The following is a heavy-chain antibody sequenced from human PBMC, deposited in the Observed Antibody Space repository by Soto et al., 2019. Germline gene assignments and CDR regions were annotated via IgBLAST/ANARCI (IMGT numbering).Heavy chain of an antibody. J-gene: IGHJ4*02. CDR3: ARWETETKDFDY. V-gene: IGHV1-2*02. CDR1: GYTFTGYF. D-gene: IGHD1-7*01. Sequence: ASVKVSCKASGYTFTGYFIHWVRQAPGQGLEWMGWINPNSGGINYAQKFQGRVTMTRDTSISTAYMELSRLRSDDTAVYYCARWETETKDFDYWGKGTLVTVSS. CDR2: INPNSGGI.